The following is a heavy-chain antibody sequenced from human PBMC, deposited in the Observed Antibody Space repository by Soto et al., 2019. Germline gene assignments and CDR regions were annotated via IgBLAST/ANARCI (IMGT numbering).Heavy chain of an antibody. Sequence: GASVKVSCKASGYTFTSYAMHWVRQAPGQRLGWMGWINAGNGNTKYSQKFQGRVTITRDTSASTAYMELSSLRSEDTAVYYCARCSPPVLVGYYYYGMDVWGQGTTVTVSS. CDR3: ARCSPPVLVGYYYYGMDV. D-gene: IGHD3-10*02. CDR1: GYTFTSYA. CDR2: INAGNGNT. J-gene: IGHJ6*02. V-gene: IGHV1-3*01.